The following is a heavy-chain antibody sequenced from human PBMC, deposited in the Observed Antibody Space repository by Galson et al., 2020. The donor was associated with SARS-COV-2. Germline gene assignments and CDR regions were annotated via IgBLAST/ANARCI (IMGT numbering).Heavy chain of an antibody. J-gene: IGHJ2*01. Sequence: SETLSLTCTVSGGSIGSSDHYWGWIRQPPGKGLEWIGHIYFGGSTYYNPSLRSRATVSEGPSTNQFSLKLTSVTAADTAVYYCAKSEFWYFDLWGRGTLVTVSS. D-gene: IGHD3-10*01. CDR3: AKSEFWYFDL. V-gene: IGHV4-39*07. CDR2: IYFGGST. CDR1: GGSIGSSDHY.